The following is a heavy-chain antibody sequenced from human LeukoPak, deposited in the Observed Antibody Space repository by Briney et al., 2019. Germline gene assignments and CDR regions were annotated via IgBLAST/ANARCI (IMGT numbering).Heavy chain of an antibody. CDR2: ISSSSNAI. V-gene: IGHV3-48*01. Sequence: QTGGSLRLSCAASGFIFSSYSMNWVRQAPGKGLEWVSYISSSSNAIYYADSVKGRFTISRDNSKNTLYLQMNSLRAEDTAVYYCAKGNNYFDYWGQGTLVTVSS. CDR3: AKGNNYFDY. J-gene: IGHJ4*02. CDR1: GFIFSSYS. D-gene: IGHD1/OR15-1a*01.